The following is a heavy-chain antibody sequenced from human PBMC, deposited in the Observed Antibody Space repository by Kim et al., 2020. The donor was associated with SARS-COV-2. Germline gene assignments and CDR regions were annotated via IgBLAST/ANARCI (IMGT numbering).Heavy chain of an antibody. Sequence: GGSLRLSCAASGFTFDDYAMHWVRQAPGKGLEWVSGISWNSGSIGYADSVKGRFTISRDNAKNSLYLQMNSLRAEDTALYYCATGVPAAISPYYFDYWGQGTLVTVSS. D-gene: IGHD2-2*01. CDR3: ATGVPAAISPYYFDY. CDR1: GFTFDDYA. CDR2: ISWNSGSI. V-gene: IGHV3-9*01. J-gene: IGHJ4*02.